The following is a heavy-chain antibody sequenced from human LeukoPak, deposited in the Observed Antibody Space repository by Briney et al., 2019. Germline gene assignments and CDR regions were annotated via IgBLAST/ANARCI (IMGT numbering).Heavy chain of an antibody. D-gene: IGHD1-26*01. CDR3: AREAIVGATWGYFDY. V-gene: IGHV3-23*01. Sequence: GGSLRLFCAASGYTFSSYGMSWVRQAPGEGLEWVSAISYSGGSTYYADSVKGRFTISRDNSKNTLYLQMNSLRAEDTAVYYCAREAIVGATWGYFDYWGQGTLVTVSS. CDR1: GYTFSSYG. J-gene: IGHJ4*02. CDR2: ISYSGGST.